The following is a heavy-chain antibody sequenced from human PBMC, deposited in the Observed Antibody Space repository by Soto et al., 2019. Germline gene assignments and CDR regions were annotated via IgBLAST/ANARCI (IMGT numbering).Heavy chain of an antibody. CDR3: TTDQLAVAGMYYYFDN. J-gene: IGHJ4*02. D-gene: IGHD6-19*01. Sequence: PGGSLRLSCAASGFTFSNAWMSLVRQSPGKGLEWVGRIRSKSDSDTIDYAASVRGRFIISRDDSKSTLYMQMNGLKTEDAAVYSCTTDQLAVAGMYYYFDNWGQGNWVTVSS. V-gene: IGHV3-15*01. CDR1: GFTFSNAW. CDR2: IRSKSDSDTI.